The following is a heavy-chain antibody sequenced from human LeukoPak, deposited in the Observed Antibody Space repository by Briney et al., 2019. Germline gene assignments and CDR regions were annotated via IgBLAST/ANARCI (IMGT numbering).Heavy chain of an antibody. CDR2: INWNGGST. CDR1: GFTFDDYG. D-gene: IGHD4-23*01. Sequence: GGSLRLSCAASGFTFDDYGMSWVRQAPGKGLEWVSGINWNGGSTGYADSVKGRFTISRDNAKNSLYLQMNSLRAEDTALYYCARKAGNSVYYYYYMDVWGKGTTVTVSS. J-gene: IGHJ6*03. CDR3: ARKAGNSVYYYYYMDV. V-gene: IGHV3-20*04.